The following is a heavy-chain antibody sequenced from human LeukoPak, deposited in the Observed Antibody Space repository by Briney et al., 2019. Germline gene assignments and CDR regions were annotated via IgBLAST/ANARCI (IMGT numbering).Heavy chain of an antibody. Sequence: TGGSLRLSCAASGLTFGSYWMSWVRQAPGKGLEWVAKIKEDGSEKHYVDSVKGRFTISRDNAKNSLYLQMNSLRAEDTAMYYCARNLPGFDYWGQGTLVTVSS. CDR3: ARNLPGFDY. V-gene: IGHV3-7*03. J-gene: IGHJ4*02. CDR1: GLTFGSYW. CDR2: IKEDGSEK.